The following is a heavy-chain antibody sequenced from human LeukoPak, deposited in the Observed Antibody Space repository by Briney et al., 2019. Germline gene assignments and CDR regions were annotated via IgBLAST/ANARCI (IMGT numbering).Heavy chain of an antibody. CDR3: VREGSGIVGASAY. CDR1: GFTFISYF. V-gene: IGHV3-23*01. J-gene: IGHJ4*02. Sequence: PGGSLRLSCEASGFTFISYFMSWVRQTPGKGLEWVASIIGSGRTTKYADDVKGRFRISRDKSKNILYLQMSSLVVDDTAVYYCVREGSGIVGASAYWGRGPLVAVSS. D-gene: IGHD1-26*01. CDR2: IIGSGRTT.